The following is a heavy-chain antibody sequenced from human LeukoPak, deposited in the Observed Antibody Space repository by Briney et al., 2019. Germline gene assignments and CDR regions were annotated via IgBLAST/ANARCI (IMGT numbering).Heavy chain of an antibody. V-gene: IGHV3-11*01. Sequence: GGSLRLSCVASGFTFSDYYMNWIRQAPGKGLEWVSYISSSGSTIYYADSVKGRSTISRDSAKNSLYPQMNSLRADDTAVYYCAGGDNYARFDYWGQGTLVTVSS. CDR3: AGGDNYARFDY. CDR1: GFTFSDYY. D-gene: IGHD2-2*01. CDR2: ISSSGSTI. J-gene: IGHJ4*02.